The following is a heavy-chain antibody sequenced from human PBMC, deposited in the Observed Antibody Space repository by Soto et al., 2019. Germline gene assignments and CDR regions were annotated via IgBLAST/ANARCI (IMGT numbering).Heavy chain of an antibody. D-gene: IGHD6-19*01. J-gene: IGHJ5*02. CDR2: ISAYNGNT. CDR1: GYTFTGYY. CDR3: ARVSRIAVGWTNWFDP. V-gene: IGHV1-18*04. Sequence: ASVKVSCKASGYTFTGYYMHWVRQAPGQGLEWMGWISAYNGNTNYAQKLQGRVTMTTDTSTSTAYMELRSLRSDDTAVYYCARVSRIAVGWTNWFDPWGQGTLVTVSS.